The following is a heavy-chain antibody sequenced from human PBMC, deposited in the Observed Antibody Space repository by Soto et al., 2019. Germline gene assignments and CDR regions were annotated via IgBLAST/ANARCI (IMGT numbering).Heavy chain of an antibody. CDR2: MSTSNGDT. Sequence: ASEKGSCNASGYMFITYGFNWLRQAPGQGIEWMGWMSTSNGDTKTAQKFKGRLTMTSETSTNTVYMALTNLRSDDTAVYYCARARYCATVHRQWWYFDLWGRGTL. D-gene: IGHD6-19*01. J-gene: IGHJ2*01. CDR3: ARARYCATVHRQWWYFDL. CDR1: GYMFITYG. V-gene: IGHV1-18*01.